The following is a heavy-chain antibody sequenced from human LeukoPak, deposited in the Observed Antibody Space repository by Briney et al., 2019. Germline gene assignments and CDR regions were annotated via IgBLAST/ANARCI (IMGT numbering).Heavy chain of an antibody. J-gene: IGHJ4*02. Sequence: SETLSLTCTVSGGSISSYYWSWIRQPAGKGLDWIGRIYSSGTTNYNPSLKSRFTMSVDTSKNQFSLKLSSVTAADTAVYYCARAYCSGGSCYSGFDYWGQGTLVTVSS. CDR3: ARAYCSGGSCYSGFDY. V-gene: IGHV4-4*07. CDR2: IYSSGTT. CDR1: GGSISSYY. D-gene: IGHD2-15*01.